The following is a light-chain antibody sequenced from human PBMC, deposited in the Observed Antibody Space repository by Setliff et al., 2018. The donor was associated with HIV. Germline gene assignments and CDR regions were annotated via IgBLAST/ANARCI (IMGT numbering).Light chain of an antibody. Sequence: QSVLTQPASVSGSPGQSITLSCTGTSSDVGSYNFVSWYQQHPGRAPKLMIYDVTKRPSGVSDRFSGSKSGNTASLTISGLQTEDEADYYCCSYTSSLAYVFGTGTQLTVL. V-gene: IGLV2-14*03. CDR3: CSYTSSLAYV. J-gene: IGLJ1*01. CDR1: SSDVGSYNF. CDR2: DVT.